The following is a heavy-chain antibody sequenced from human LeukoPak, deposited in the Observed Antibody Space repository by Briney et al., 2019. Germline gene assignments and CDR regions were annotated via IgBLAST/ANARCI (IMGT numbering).Heavy chain of an antibody. CDR1: GGSISSSSYY. CDR2: IYYSGST. CDR3: ARVYSGYDLGRIDY. Sequence: PSETLSLTCTVSGGSISSSSYYWGWIRQPPGKGLEWIGSIYYSGSTYYNPSLKSRVTISVDTSKSQFSLKLSSVTAADTAVYYCARVYSGYDLGRIDYWGQGTLVTVSS. D-gene: IGHD5-12*01. V-gene: IGHV4-39*07. J-gene: IGHJ4*02.